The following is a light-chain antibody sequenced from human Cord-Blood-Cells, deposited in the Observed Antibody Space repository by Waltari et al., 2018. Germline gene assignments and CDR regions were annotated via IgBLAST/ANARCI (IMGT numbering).Light chain of an antibody. J-gene: IGLJ3*02. CDR2: EGS. CDR3: CSYAGSSTWV. CDR1: SSYVGSYNL. Sequence: QSALTQPASVSGSPGQSITISCPGTSSYVGSYNLVSWYQQPPGKAPKLMLYEGSKRPSGVSNRFSGSKSGNTASLTISGLQAEDEADYYCCSYAGSSTWVFGGGTKLTVL. V-gene: IGLV2-23*01.